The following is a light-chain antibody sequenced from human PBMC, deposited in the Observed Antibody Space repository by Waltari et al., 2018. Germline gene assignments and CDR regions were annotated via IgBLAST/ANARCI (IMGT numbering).Light chain of an antibody. V-gene: IGKV1-39*01. Sequence: DLQMTQSPCSLSASVGDRVTIPCRASQSISIYLNWYQQKPGNAPKLLIYAASSLQSGVPSRFSGSGSGTEFTLTISSLQPEDFATYYCQQCYSTPPYTFGQGTKLEIK. CDR2: AAS. CDR3: QQCYSTPPYT. J-gene: IGKJ2*01. CDR1: QSISIY.